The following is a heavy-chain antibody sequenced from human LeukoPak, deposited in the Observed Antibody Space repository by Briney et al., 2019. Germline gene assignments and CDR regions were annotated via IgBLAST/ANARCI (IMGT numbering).Heavy chain of an antibody. CDR1: GFTFSSYG. J-gene: IGHJ1*01. Sequence: PGGSLRLSYAASGFTFSSYGMHWVRQAPGKGLQWVANIKTDGSEKYYVDSVKGRFTISRDNAKNSLYLQMNSLRAEDTAVYYCATYSSLNRREFQYWGQGTLLTVSS. D-gene: IGHD3-22*01. CDR2: IKTDGSEK. V-gene: IGHV3-7*01. CDR3: ATYSSLNRREFQY.